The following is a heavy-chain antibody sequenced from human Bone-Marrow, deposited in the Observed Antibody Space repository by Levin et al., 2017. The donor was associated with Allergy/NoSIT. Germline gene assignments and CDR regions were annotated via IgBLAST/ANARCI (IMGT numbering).Heavy chain of an antibody. CDR2: ISWSSGAI. V-gene: IGHV3-9*01. CDR3: AREDFYDTGGFPNFYYGMDV. CDR1: GFTFDDYA. Sequence: LSLTCAASGFTFDDYAMHWVRQAPGKGLEWVSSISWSSGAIGYADSVRGRFTISRDNARKSLYLQMNRLRAEDTALYYCAREDFYDTGGFPNFYYGMDVWGQGTTVTVSS. J-gene: IGHJ6*02. D-gene: IGHD3-22*01.